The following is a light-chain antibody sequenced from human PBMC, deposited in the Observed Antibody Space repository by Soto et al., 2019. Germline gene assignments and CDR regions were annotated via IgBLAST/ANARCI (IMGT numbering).Light chain of an antibody. CDR2: DAS. V-gene: IGKV1-5*01. CDR3: QQYNTYST. CDR1: QIISRW. J-gene: IGKJ5*01. Sequence: DIQITQSPSTLSSSVGDRVTITCLASQIISRWLAWYQQKPGKAPKALIYDASTLRSGVPSRFSGGGSGTEFTLTISSLQPDDFATYYCQQYNTYSTFGQGTRLEIK.